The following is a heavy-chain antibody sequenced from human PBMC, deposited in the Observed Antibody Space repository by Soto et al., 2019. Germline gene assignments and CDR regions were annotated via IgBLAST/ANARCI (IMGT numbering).Heavy chain of an antibody. CDR3: AHRPGYGSGSHFNPCGMDV. J-gene: IGHJ6*02. V-gene: IGHV2-5*02. Sequence: QITLKESGRTLVKPTQTLTLTSTFSGFSLTTGGVGVGWIRQPPGKALEWLAILYWDDDKRYSPSLQRTLTITKDTSKNQVLRTMTNMDAVDTGKYYCAHRPGYGSGSHFNPCGMDVCGQATTVTVS. CDR1: GFSLTTGGVG. D-gene: IGHD3-10*01. CDR2: LYWDDDK.